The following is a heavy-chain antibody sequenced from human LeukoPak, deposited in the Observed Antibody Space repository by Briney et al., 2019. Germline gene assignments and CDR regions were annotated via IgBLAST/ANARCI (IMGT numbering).Heavy chain of an antibody. CDR3: ARDRRLLWFGDHEDAFDI. Sequence: GGSLRLSCAASGFTFSSYAMSWVRQAPGKGLEWVAVIWYDGSNKYYADSVKGRFTISRDNSKNTLYLQMNSLRAEDTAVYYCARDRRLLWFGDHEDAFDIWGQGTMVTVSS. CDR2: IWYDGSNK. D-gene: IGHD3-10*01. J-gene: IGHJ3*02. V-gene: IGHV3-33*08. CDR1: GFTFSSYA.